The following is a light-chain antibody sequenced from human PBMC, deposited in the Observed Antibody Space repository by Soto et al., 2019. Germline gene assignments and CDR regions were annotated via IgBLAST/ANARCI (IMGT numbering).Light chain of an antibody. V-gene: IGKV3-15*01. CDR2: GAS. J-gene: IGKJ5*01. Sequence: IVSTPSPCTLSVYTGERATLSCRASQSVGTNLAWYQQRPGQAPRLLVYGASTRASGIPPRFSGSGSGTDFTLTISSLQSEDFAVYYCQQLNYWPRITFGQGTRLEI. CDR3: QQLNYWPRIT. CDR1: QSVGTN.